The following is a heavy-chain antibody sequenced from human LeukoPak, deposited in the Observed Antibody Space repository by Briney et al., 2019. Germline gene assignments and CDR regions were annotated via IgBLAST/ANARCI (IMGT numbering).Heavy chain of an antibody. J-gene: IGHJ4*02. Sequence: PSETLSLTCTVSSGSISSYYSTWIRQPPGKGLEWIGYIYYSGSTNYNPSLKSRVTISVDTSKNQFSLKLSSVTAADTAVYYCARGGPGSGSLHYFDYWGQGVLVTVSS. V-gene: IGHV4-59*01. CDR2: IYYSGST. CDR3: ARGGPGSGSLHYFDY. D-gene: IGHD1-26*01. CDR1: SGSISSYY.